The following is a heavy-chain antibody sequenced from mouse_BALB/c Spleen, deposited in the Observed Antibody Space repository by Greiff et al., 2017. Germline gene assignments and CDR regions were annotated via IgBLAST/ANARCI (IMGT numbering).Heavy chain of an antibody. CDR3: ARERGSQTGEGFAD. Sequence: QVQLKESGPGLVAPSQSLSITCTVSGFSLTSYGVHWVRQPPGKGLEWLGVIWAGGSTNYNSALMSRLSISKDNSKSQVFLKMNSLQTDDTAMYYCARERGSQTGEGFADWGQGTLVTVSA. CDR2: IWAGGST. V-gene: IGHV2-9*02. D-gene: IGHD4-1*01. J-gene: IGHJ3*01. CDR1: GFSLTSYG.